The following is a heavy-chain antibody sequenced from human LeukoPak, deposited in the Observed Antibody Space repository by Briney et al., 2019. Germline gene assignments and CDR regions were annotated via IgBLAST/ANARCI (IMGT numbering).Heavy chain of an antibody. CDR2: INPNSGGT. J-gene: IGHJ5*02. CDR3: ARPDPAYCGGDCSRIDSLDGSFDP. Sequence: VASVKVSCKASGYTFTGYYMHWVRQAPGQGLEWMGWINPNSGGTNYAQKFQGRVTMTRDTSISTAYLQWSSLKASDTAMYYCARPDPAYCGGDCSRIDSLDGSFDPWGQGTLVTVSS. V-gene: IGHV1-2*02. CDR1: GYTFTGYY. D-gene: IGHD2-21*02.